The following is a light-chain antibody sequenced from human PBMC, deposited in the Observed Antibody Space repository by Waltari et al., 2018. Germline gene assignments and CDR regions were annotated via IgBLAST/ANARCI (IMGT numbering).Light chain of an antibody. Sequence: IVLTQSPDSLAVSLGERATINCKSSQSVLSSANNRNYLAWSQQKPGQPPKLLIYRASTRESWVPDRFSGSGSGTEFTLTISSLQTEDVAVYYCQQYYATSTFGQGTKVEIK. J-gene: IGKJ2*01. V-gene: IGKV4-1*01. CDR1: QSVLSSANNRNY. CDR3: QQYYATST. CDR2: RAS.